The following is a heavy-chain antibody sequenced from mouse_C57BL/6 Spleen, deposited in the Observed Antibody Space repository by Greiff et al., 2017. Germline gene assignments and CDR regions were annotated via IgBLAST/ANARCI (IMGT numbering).Heavy chain of an antibody. D-gene: IGHD2-10*01. Sequence: QVQLQQPGAELVKPGASVKLSCKASGYTFTSYWMHWVKQRPGRGLEWIGRIDPNSGGTKYNEKFQSKATLTVDKSSSTAYMQLSSLTSEDSAVYYCASPYYGNFLYAMDYWGQGTSVTVSS. J-gene: IGHJ4*01. CDR2: IDPNSGGT. V-gene: IGHV1-72*01. CDR1: GYTFTSYW. CDR3: ASPYYGNFLYAMDY.